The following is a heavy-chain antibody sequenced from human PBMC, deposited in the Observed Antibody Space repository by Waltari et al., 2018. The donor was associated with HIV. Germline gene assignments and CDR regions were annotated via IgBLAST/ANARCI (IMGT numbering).Heavy chain of an antibody. CDR1: GFTFSSYW. CDR3: AREVSMIAAAAPDY. Sequence: EVQLVESGGGLVQPGGSLRLSCAASGFTFSSYWMSWVRQAPGKGLEWVANIKQDGSEKYYVDSVKGRFTISRDNAKNSLYLQMNSLRAEDTAVYYCAREVSMIAAAAPDYWGQGTLVTVSS. J-gene: IGHJ4*02. V-gene: IGHV3-7*03. CDR2: IKQDGSEK. D-gene: IGHD6-13*01.